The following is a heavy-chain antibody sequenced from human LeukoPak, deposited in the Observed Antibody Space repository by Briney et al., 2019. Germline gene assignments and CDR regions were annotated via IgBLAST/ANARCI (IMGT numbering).Heavy chain of an antibody. D-gene: IGHD6-6*01. CDR2: IIPIFGTA. V-gene: IGHV1-69*13. CDR3: ARGIAARQALDY. CDR1: GGTFSSYA. Sequence: ASVKVSCKASGGTFSSYAISWVRQAPGQGLEWMGGIIPIFGTANYAQKFQGRVTITADESTSTAYMELSSLRSEDTAVYYCARGIAARQALDYWGQGTLVTVSS. J-gene: IGHJ4*02.